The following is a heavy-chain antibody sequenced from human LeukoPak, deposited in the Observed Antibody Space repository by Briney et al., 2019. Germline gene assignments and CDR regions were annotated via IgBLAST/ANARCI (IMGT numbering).Heavy chain of an antibody. D-gene: IGHD6-19*01. CDR2: SYADGST. Sequence: PGGSLRLSCAASGFTLSGSSMNWVRQAPGKGLVWVSTSYADGSTFYADSVKGRFTISRDNAKNTVYLQMNSLRGEDTAVYYCTGSGGNSCWGQGTMVTVSS. J-gene: IGHJ3*01. V-gene: IGHV3-74*01. CDR3: TGSGGNSC. CDR1: GFTLSGSS.